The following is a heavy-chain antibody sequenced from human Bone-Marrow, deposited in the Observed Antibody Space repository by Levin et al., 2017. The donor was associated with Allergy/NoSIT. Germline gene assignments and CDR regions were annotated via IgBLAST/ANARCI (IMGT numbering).Heavy chain of an antibody. CDR2: IYYSGST. V-gene: IGHV4-59*02. CDR3: ARGAGYSSSSLFDY. D-gene: IGHD6-6*01. CDR1: GGSVTGYY. Sequence: PSETLSLTCTVSGGSVTGYYWSWIRQPPGKGLEWIGYIYYSGSTNYNPSLKSRVTISVDTSKNQFSLNLASVTAADTAVYYCARGAGYSSSSLFDYWGQGTLFTVSS. J-gene: IGHJ4*02.